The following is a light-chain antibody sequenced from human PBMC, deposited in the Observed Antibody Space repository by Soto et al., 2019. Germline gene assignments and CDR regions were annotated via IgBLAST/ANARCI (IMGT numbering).Light chain of an antibody. Sequence: QSVLTQPASVSGSPGQSITISCTGTSSDVGGYNFVSWYQHHPGKAPKLIIYDVNNRPSGVSNRFSGSKSGNTASLTISGLQAEDEADYYCTSYSNSNTPFVLGAGTKLTVL. CDR2: DVN. CDR1: SSDVGGYNF. J-gene: IGLJ1*01. V-gene: IGLV2-14*03. CDR3: TSYSNSNTPFV.